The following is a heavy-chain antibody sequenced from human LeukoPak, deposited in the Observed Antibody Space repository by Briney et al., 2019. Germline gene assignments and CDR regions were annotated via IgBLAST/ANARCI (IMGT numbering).Heavy chain of an antibody. Sequence: GGSLRLSCAASGFTFSNAWMSWVRQAPGKGLEWVGRIKSKTDGGTTDYAAPVKGRFTISRDDSKNTLYLQMDSLKTEDTAVYYCTRDRNYDFWSGYSDDAFDIWGQGTMVTVSS. CDR3: TRDRNYDFWSGYSDDAFDI. CDR2: IKSKTDGGTT. V-gene: IGHV3-15*01. J-gene: IGHJ3*02. CDR1: GFTFSNAW. D-gene: IGHD3-3*01.